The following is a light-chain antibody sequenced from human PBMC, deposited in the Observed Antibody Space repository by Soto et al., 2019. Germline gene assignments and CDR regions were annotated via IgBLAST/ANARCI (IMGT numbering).Light chain of an antibody. CDR2: AES. V-gene: IGKV1-39*01. J-gene: IGKJ1*01. CDR3: QQSYTTPWT. CDR1: QSISTY. Sequence: DIQMHPSPSSLSASVGDMVPINGRANQSISTYLNWYQQKPGRAPKDLLFAESLLQRGVPSRFSGSGFGNDFSLTITSLQNEDFATYYCQQSYTTPWTCGQGTKG.